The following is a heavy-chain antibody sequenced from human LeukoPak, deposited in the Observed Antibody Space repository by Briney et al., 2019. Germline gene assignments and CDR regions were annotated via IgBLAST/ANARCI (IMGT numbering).Heavy chain of an antibody. CDR3: ARHPYGDNRNWLDP. J-gene: IGHJ5*02. CDR1: GGSISNKHYY. Sequence: SETLSLPCTVSGGSISNKHYYWGWIRQPPGKGLEWIGSIFYRGSAFYNPSLRSRVTLSVDTSKNQFSLRLTSVTAAETALYFCARHPYGDNRNWLDPWGQGTLVTVPS. CDR2: IFYRGSA. D-gene: IGHD2-21*02. V-gene: IGHV4-39*01.